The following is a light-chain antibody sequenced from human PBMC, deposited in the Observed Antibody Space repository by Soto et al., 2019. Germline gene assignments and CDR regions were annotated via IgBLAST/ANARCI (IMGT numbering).Light chain of an antibody. CDR3: QSYDSRLSCSV. CDR2: GNS. V-gene: IGLV1-40*01. Sequence: QSVLTQPPSGSGAPGQRLTISCTRRGSEIVNWYQQLPGRAPKLLIYGNSNRPSGVCDRVSASKSGTSASLTITGLQAEDEADYYCQSYDSRLSCSVFGTGTKVTVL. J-gene: IGLJ1*01. CDR1: GSEI.